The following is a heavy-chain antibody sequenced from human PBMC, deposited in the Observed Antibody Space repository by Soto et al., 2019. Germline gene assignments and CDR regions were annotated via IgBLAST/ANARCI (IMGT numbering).Heavy chain of an antibody. V-gene: IGHV4-4*07. CDR2: IHSSGTT. D-gene: IGHD1-7*01. J-gene: IGHJ4*02. CDR1: SGSINSFY. Sequence: RSETLSLTCTDSSGSINSFYWAWMRQPAGKGLEWIGRIHSSGTTNYNPSLSSRVTMSVDPSKNQFSLRLTSVTAADTAVYYCARDRIIGTSYSDYWGQGILVTVSS. CDR3: ARDRIIGTSYSDY.